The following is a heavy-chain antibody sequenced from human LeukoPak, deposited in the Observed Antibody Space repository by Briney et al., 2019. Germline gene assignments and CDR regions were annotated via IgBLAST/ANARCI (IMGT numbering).Heavy chain of an antibody. D-gene: IGHD3-3*01. V-gene: IGHV4-39*01. J-gene: IGHJ5*02. CDR1: GGSISSSSYY. CDR2: IYYSGST. Sequence: PSETLSLTCTVSGGSISSSSYYWGWIRQPPGKGLEWIGSIYYSGSTYYNPSLKSRVTISVDTSKNQFSLKLSSVTAADTAVYYCARLSSRGHYYDFWSGYLSWFDPWGQGTLVTVSS. CDR3: ARLSSRGHYYDFWSGYLSWFDP.